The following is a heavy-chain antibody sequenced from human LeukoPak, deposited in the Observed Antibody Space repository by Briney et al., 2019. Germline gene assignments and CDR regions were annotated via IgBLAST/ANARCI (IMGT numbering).Heavy chain of an antibody. CDR2: IRSQIYGGTP. V-gene: IGHV3-49*04. CDR1: GFTFSSHW. Sequence: PGGSLRLSCAASGFTFSSHWMHWVRQAPGKGLEWVGFIRSQIYGGTPEYAASVKGRFTISRDDSEGVACLQMNSLKTEDTAVYYCTRDQTPYYWGQGTLVTVSS. CDR3: TRDQTPYY. J-gene: IGHJ4*02.